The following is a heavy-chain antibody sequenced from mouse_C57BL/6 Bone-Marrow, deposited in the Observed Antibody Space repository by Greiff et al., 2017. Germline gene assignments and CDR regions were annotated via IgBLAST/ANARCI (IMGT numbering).Heavy chain of an antibody. Sequence: VQLKESGPGLVKPSQSLSLTCSVTGYSITSGYYWNWIRQFPGNKLEWMGYISYDGSNNYNPSLKNRISITRDTSKNQFFLKLNSVTTEDTATYYCASSSGYYFDYWGQGTTLTVSS. D-gene: IGHD3-2*02. V-gene: IGHV3-6*01. CDR2: ISYDGSN. J-gene: IGHJ2*01. CDR1: GYSITSGYY. CDR3: ASSSGYYFDY.